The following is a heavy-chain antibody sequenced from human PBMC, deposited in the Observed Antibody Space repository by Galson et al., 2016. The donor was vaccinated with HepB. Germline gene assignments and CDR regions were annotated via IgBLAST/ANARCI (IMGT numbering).Heavy chain of an antibody. D-gene: IGHD4/OR15-4a*01. CDR2: IYYYGST. CDR1: GGSISSGAYY. V-gene: IGHV4-31*03. Sequence: TLFLTCTVSGGSISSGAYYWSWIRQHPGKGLEWIGYIYYYGSTYYSPSLRSRVTLSVDTSKNQFSLKLISVTAADTAVYYCAREESAGRDYYHAVDVWGQGTTVTVSS. J-gene: IGHJ6*02. CDR3: AREESAGRDYYHAVDV.